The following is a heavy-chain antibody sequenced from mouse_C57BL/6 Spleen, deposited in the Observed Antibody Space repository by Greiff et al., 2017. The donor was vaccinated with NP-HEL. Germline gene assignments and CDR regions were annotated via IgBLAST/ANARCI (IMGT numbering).Heavy chain of an antibody. CDR1: GYSITSDY. V-gene: IGHV3-8*01. CDR3: ARYPFTTVVADWYFDV. Sequence: EVKLQESGPGLAKPSQTLSLTCSVTGYSITSDYWNWIRKFPGNKLEYMGYISYSGSTYYNPSLKSRISITRDTSKNQYYLQLNSVTTEDTATYYCARYPFTTVVADWYFDVWGTGTTVTVSS. D-gene: IGHD1-1*01. CDR2: ISYSGST. J-gene: IGHJ1*03.